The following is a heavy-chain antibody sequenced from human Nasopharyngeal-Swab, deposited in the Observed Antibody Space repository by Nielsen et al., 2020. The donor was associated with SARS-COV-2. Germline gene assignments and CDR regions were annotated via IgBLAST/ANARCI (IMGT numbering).Heavy chain of an antibody. CDR3: ARAGTTSPETPFDY. D-gene: IGHD1-1*01. J-gene: IGHJ4*02. CDR2: IYHSGST. V-gene: IGHV4-4*02. Sequence: LREAERQGLEWIGEIYHSGSTNYNPSLKSRVTISVDKSKNQFSLKLSSVTAADTAVYYCARAGTTSPETPFDYWGQGTLVTVSS.